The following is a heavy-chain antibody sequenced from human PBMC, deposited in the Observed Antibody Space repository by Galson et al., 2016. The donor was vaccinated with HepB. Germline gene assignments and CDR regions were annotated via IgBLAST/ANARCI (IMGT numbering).Heavy chain of an antibody. CDR2: IHYNGNT. CDR1: GDSISSYS. J-gene: IGHJ4*02. D-gene: IGHD6-19*01. V-gene: IGHV4-59*12. CDR3: ARRGSGWAFLGVDYFDL. Sequence: ETLSLTCTVSGDSISSYSWTWIRQLPGKRLEWIGFIHYNGNTNYNPSLKSRVTVSADTSKNQFSLRVRSVPAADTAVYYCARRGSGWAFLGVDYFDLWGQGALVTVSS.